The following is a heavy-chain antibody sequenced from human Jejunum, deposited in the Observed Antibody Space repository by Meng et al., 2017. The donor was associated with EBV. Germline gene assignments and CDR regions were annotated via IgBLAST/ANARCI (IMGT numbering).Heavy chain of an antibody. Sequence: QVQLQASVTGLVRPSETLSLTCTVSGDSITGSDYYWGWIRQPPGKGLNWVGTIYYSGSTYYNPSLKSRVTISLDTSKSQFSLKLTSVTAADTALYYCARGAYFSSSWYYFDYWGQGTLVTVSS. V-gene: IGHV4-39*07. J-gene: IGHJ4*02. CDR3: ARGAYFSSSWYYFDY. CDR1: GDSITGSDYY. CDR2: IYYSGST. D-gene: IGHD6-13*01.